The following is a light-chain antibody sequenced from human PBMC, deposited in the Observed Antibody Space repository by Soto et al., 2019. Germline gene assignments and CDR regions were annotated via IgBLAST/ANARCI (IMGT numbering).Light chain of an antibody. CDR2: WAS. Sequence: DIVMTQSPESLAVSLGERATINCKSSQSVLYTSNNRNYLASYQQKPGQPPKLLIYWASTRESGVPDRFSGSGSGTDFTLTISRLHAEDVEVYYCQQYDTTPWTFGQGTKVEVK. CDR3: QQYDTTPWT. CDR1: QSVLYTSNNRNY. J-gene: IGKJ1*01. V-gene: IGKV4-1*01.